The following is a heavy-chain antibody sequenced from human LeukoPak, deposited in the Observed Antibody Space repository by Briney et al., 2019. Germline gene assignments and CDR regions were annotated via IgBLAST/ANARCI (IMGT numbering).Heavy chain of an antibody. J-gene: IGHJ4*02. Sequence: GGPLRLSCAASGFTLSSYAMSWVRQAPGKGLEWVSAISGSGGSTYYADSVKGRFTISRDNSKNTLYLQMNSLRAEDTAVYYCAKGSAADIVVVPAYDYWGQGTLVTVSS. D-gene: IGHD2-2*01. CDR1: GFTLSSYA. CDR3: AKGSAADIVVVPAYDY. V-gene: IGHV3-23*01. CDR2: ISGSGGST.